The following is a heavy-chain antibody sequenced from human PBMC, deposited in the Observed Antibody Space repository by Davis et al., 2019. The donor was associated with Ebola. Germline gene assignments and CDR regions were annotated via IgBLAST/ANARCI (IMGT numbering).Heavy chain of an antibody. Sequence: ASVKVSCKASGYTFTSYGISWVRQAPGQGLEWMGWISAYNGNTNYAQKLQGRVTMTTDTSTSTAYMELRSLRSDDTAVYYCARKSGYQLLYLFDYWGQGTLVTVSS. V-gene: IGHV1-18*04. CDR3: ARKSGYQLLYLFDY. D-gene: IGHD2-2*02. CDR2: ISAYNGNT. J-gene: IGHJ4*02. CDR1: GYTFTSYG.